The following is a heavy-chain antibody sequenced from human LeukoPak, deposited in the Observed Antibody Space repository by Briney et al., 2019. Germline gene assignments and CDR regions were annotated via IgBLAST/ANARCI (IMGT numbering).Heavy chain of an antibody. CDR2: ISSSSNYI. J-gene: IGHJ3*02. Sequence: GGSLRLSCAASGFTFSSYAMNWVRQAPGKGLEWVSSISSSSNYIYYADSLQGRFTISRDDAKNSLYLQMNNLRAEDTAVYYCARDRILHDAFDIWGQGTMVTVSS. V-gene: IGHV3-21*01. CDR1: GFTFSSYA. D-gene: IGHD4-11*01. CDR3: ARDRILHDAFDI.